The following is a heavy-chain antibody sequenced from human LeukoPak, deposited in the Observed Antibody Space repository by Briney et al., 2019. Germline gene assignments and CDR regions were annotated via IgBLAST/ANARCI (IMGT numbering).Heavy chain of an antibody. CDR1: GFTFSSYA. D-gene: IGHD4-23*01. Sequence: GGSLRLSCAASGFTFSSYAMSWVRQAPGKGLEWVSAISGSGGSTYYADSVKGRFTISRDNSKNTLYLQMNSLRAEDTALYYCARDMSYGGTSKTGFDYWGQGTLVTVSS. CDR2: ISGSGGST. CDR3: ARDMSYGGTSKTGFDY. V-gene: IGHV3-23*01. J-gene: IGHJ4*02.